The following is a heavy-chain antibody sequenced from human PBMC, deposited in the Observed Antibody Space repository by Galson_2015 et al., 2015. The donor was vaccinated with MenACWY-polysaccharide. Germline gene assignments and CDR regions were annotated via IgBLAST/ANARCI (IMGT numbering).Heavy chain of an antibody. CDR1: GFTFSSYW. CDR3: ARGHYVMDV. Sequence: SLRLSCAASGFTFSSYWMTWVRQAPGKGLEWVANIKKDGSEKYYVDSVKGRFTISRDNSKNSLYLQMHSLRAEDTAVYSCARGHYVMDVWGQGTTVTVSS. V-gene: IGHV3-7*01. CDR2: IKKDGSEK. J-gene: IGHJ6*02.